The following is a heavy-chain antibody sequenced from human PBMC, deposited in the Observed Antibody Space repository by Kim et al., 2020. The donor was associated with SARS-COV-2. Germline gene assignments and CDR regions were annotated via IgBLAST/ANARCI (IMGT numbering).Heavy chain of an antibody. CDR1: GFTFDDYA. CDR3: AKDMGSTSSFAGGFDY. V-gene: IGHV3-43D*03. J-gene: IGHJ4*02. Sequence: GGSLRLSCAASGFTFDDYAMHWVRQPPGKGLEWVSLISWGGGSTSYADSVKGRFTISRDNNKNSLFLQMNSLRTEDTALYYCAKDMGSTSSFAGGFDYWGLGTLVTVSS. CDR2: ISWGGGST. D-gene: IGHD3-16*01.